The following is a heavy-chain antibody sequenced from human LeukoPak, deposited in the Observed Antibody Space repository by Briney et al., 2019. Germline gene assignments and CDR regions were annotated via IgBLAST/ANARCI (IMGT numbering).Heavy chain of an antibody. V-gene: IGHV4-59*12. CDR2: IYYSGST. CDR1: GGSISSYY. D-gene: IGHD3-3*01. CDR3: ATTPPGGYDFWSGYYSN. J-gene: IGHJ4*02. Sequence: PSETLSLTCTVSGGSISSYYWSWIRQPPGKGLEWIGYIYYSGSTNYNPSLKSRVTISVDTSKNQFSLKLSSVTAADTAVYYCATTPPGGYDFWSGYYSNWGQGTLVTVSS.